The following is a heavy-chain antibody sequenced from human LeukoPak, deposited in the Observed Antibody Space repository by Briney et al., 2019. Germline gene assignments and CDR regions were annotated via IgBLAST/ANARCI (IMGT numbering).Heavy chain of an antibody. J-gene: IGHJ5*02. D-gene: IGHD3-16*01. Sequence: SETLSLTCTVSGGSVSSNTYYWNWIRQPPGKGLEWIGYIYYSGSTNYNPSLKSRVTISVDTSKNQFSLKLSSVTAADTAVYYCARHNGGSSSIRAWGQGTLVTVSS. CDR3: ARHNGGSSSIRA. CDR2: IYYSGST. CDR1: GGSVSSNTYY. V-gene: IGHV4-61*01.